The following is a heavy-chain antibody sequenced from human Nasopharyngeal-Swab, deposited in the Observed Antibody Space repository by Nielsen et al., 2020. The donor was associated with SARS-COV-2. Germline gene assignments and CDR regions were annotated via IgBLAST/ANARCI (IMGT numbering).Heavy chain of an antibody. CDR1: GGSISSSNW. CDR3: AREGIVGATGYYYYYGMDV. J-gene: IGHJ6*02. Sequence: GSLRLSCAVSGGSISSSNWWSWVRQPPGKGLEWIGEIYHSGSTNYNPSLKSRVTISVDKSKNQFSLKLSSVTAADTAVYYCAREGIVGATGYYYYYGMDVWGQGTTVTVSS. CDR2: IYHSGST. D-gene: IGHD1-26*01. V-gene: IGHV4-4*02.